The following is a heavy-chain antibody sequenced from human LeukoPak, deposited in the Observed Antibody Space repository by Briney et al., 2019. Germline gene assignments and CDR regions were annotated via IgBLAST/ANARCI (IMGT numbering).Heavy chain of an antibody. J-gene: IGHJ4*02. D-gene: IGHD5-24*01. CDR1: GFTFGSYT. V-gene: IGHV3-21*01. CDR3: ARDLGDGYNGDY. Sequence: PGGSLRLSCAASGFTFGSYTMTWVRQAPRKGLEWVSSISSSSGDIYYADSLKGRFTISKDNAKNSLYLQMNSLRAEDTAVYYCARDLGDGYNGDYWGQGTLVTVSS. CDR2: ISSSSGDI.